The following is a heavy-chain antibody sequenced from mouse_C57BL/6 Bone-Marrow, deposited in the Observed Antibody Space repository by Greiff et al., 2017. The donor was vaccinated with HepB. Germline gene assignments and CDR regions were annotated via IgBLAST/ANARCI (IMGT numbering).Heavy chain of an antibody. CDR3: TRGLRRDWFAY. Sequence: VQPQQSGAELVRPGASVTLSCKASGYTFTDYEMHWVKQTPVHGLEWIGAIDPETGGTAYNQKFKGKAILTADKSSSTAYMELRSLTSEDSAVYYCTRGLRRDWFAYWGQGTLVIVSA. J-gene: IGHJ3*01. D-gene: IGHD2-2*01. V-gene: IGHV1-15*01. CDR2: IDPETGGT. CDR1: GYTFTDYE.